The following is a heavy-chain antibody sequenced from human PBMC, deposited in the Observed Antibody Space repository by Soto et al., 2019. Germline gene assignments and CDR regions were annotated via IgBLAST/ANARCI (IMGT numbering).Heavy chain of an antibody. V-gene: IGHV3-23*01. Sequence: EVQLLESGGGLVQPGGSLRLSCAASGFTFSSYAMSWVRQAPGKGLEWVSAISGSGGSTYYADSVKGRFTISRDNSKNTRYLQMNSLRAEDTAVYYCAKDPDYQLLWAGAFDIWGQGTMVTVSS. CDR1: GFTFSSYA. CDR3: AKDPDYQLLWAGAFDI. CDR2: ISGSGGST. D-gene: IGHD2-2*01. J-gene: IGHJ3*02.